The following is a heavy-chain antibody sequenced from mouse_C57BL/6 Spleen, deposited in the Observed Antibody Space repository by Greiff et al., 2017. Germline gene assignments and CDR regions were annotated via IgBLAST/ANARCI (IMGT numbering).Heavy chain of an antibody. CDR3: AGWDGDGDCDYAMDY. V-gene: IGHV1-4*01. CDR1: GYTFTSYT. CDR2: INPSSGYT. Sequence: VQGVESGAELARPGASVKMSCKASGYTFTSYTMHWVKQRPGQGLEWIGYINPSSGYTKYNQKFKDKATLTADKSSSTAYMQLSSLTSEDSAVYYGAGWDGDGDCDYAMDYWGQGTSVTVSA. J-gene: IGHJ4*01. D-gene: IGHD2-13*01.